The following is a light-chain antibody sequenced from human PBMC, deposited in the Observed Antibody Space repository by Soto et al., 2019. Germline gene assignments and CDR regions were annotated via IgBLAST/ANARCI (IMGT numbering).Light chain of an antibody. V-gene: IGKV3-20*01. CDR2: GAS. CDR1: QSVSSSY. J-gene: IGKJ5*01. CDR3: QQYGSSRIT. Sequence: EIVLTQSPGTLSLSPGESATLSCRASQSVSSSYLAWYQQKPGQAPRLLIYGASSRATGIPDRFSGSGSGTDFTLTISRLEPEEFAVYYCQQYGSSRITVGQGTRLEIK.